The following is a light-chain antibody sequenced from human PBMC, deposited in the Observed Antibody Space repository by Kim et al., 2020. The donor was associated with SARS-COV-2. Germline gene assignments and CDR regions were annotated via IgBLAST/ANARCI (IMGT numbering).Light chain of an antibody. Sequence: DCVMTQSPPSLPVTLGQSASISCRSSQSLEYSDTNTYLSWFHQRPGQSPRRLIYKVSNRDSGVPDRFSGSGSGTDFTLKISSVEAEDVGIYYCAQATHWPLTFGGGTKVDIK. CDR1: QSLEYSDTNTY. CDR3: AQATHWPLT. J-gene: IGKJ4*01. V-gene: IGKV2-30*01. CDR2: KVS.